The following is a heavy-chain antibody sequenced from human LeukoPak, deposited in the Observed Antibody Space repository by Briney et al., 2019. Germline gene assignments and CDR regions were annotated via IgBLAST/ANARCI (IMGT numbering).Heavy chain of an antibody. CDR1: GFTVSSNY. V-gene: IGHV3-66*01. J-gene: IGHJ4*02. CDR2: IYSSGTT. Sequence: GGSLRLSCAASGFTVSSNYMSWVRQAPGKGLEWVSVIYSSGTTYYADSVKGRFTISRDDSKNTLYLQVSGLRAEDTAVYYCARDSGSGYFYFDYWGQGTLVTVSS. CDR3: ARDSGSGYFYFDY. D-gene: IGHD3-22*01.